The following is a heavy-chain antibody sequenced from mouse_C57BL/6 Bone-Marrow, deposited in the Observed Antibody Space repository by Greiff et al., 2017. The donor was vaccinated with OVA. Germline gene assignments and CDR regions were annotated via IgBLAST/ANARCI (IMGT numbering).Heavy chain of an antibody. CDR2: ISDGGSYT. CDR3: AREGHYYGSRGYFDY. V-gene: IGHV5-4*01. CDR1: GFTFSSYA. J-gene: IGHJ2*01. Sequence: EVKVEESGGGLVKPGGSLKLSCAASGFTFSSYAMSWVRQTPEKRLEWVATISDGGSYTYYPDNVKGRFTISRDNAKNNLYLQMSHLKSEDTAMYYCAREGHYYGSRGYFDYWGQGTTLTVSS. D-gene: IGHD1-1*01.